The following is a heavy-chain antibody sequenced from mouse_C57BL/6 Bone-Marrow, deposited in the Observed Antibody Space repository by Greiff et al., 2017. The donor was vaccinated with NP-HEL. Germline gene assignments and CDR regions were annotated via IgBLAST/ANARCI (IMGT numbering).Heavy chain of an antibody. V-gene: IGHV5-9*01. CDR1: GFTFSSYT. Sequence: DVKLVESGGGLVKPGGSLKLSCAASGFTFSSYTMSWVRQTPEKRLAWVATISGGGGNTYYPDSVKGRFTISRDNAKNTLYLQMSSLRSEDTALYYCARHYYYGSSFYWYFDVWGTGTTVTVSS. D-gene: IGHD1-1*01. J-gene: IGHJ1*03. CDR2: ISGGGGNT. CDR3: ARHYYYGSSFYWYFDV.